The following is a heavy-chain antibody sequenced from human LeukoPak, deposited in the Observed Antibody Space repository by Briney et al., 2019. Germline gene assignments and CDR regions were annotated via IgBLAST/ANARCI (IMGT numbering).Heavy chain of an antibody. D-gene: IGHD6-6*01. Sequence: ASVKVSCKPSGHTFTRYDINWVRQATGQGLEWMGWISAYNGNTNYAQKLQGRVTMTTDTSTSTAYMELRSLRSDDTAVYYCAKDLGSSATSNNWFDPWGQGTVVTVSS. CDR3: AKDLGSSATSNNWFDP. J-gene: IGHJ5*02. CDR1: GHTFTRYD. CDR2: ISAYNGNT. V-gene: IGHV1-18*01.